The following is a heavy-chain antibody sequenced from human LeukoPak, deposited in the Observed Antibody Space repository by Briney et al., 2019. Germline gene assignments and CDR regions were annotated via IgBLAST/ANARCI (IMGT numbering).Heavy chain of an antibody. J-gene: IGHJ4*02. CDR3: GGSRGYYDSSGYY. CDR1: GFTFTSYS. Sequence: PGGSLRLSCAASGFTFTSYSMNWVRQAPGKGLEWVSSISSSSTYIYYADSVKGRFTISRDNAKNSLYLQMNSLRAEDTAVYYCGGSRGYYDSSGYYWGQGTLVTVSS. V-gene: IGHV3-21*01. CDR2: ISSSSTYI. D-gene: IGHD3-22*01.